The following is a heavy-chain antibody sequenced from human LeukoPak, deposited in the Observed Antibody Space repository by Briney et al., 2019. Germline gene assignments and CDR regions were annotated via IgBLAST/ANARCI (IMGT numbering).Heavy chain of an antibody. V-gene: IGHV3-23*01. CDR2: IGGSGGST. CDR3: AKVETAAAATLRGFDY. D-gene: IGHD6-13*01. J-gene: IGHJ4*02. CDR1: GFTFSSYA. Sequence: GSLRLSCAASGFTFSSYAMSWVRQAPGKGLEWVSSIGGSGGSTYYADSVKGRFTISRDNSKNTLYLQMNSLRAEDTAVYYCAKVETAAAATLRGFDYWGQGTLVTVSS.